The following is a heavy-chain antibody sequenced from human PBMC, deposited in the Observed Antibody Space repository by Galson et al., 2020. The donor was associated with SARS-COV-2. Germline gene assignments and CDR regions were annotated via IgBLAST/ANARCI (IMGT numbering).Heavy chain of an antibody. J-gene: IGHJ4*02. CDR3: AKTPTVGVTTWIFDY. D-gene: IGHD2-21*02. CDR1: GFTFSSYA. Sequence: GGYLRLSCAASGFTFSSYAMSWVRQAPGKGLEWVSAISGSGGSTYYADSVKGRFTISRDNSKNTLYLQMNSLRAEDTAVYYCAKTPTVGVTTWIFDYWGQGTLITVSS. V-gene: IGHV3-23*01. CDR2: ISGSGGST.